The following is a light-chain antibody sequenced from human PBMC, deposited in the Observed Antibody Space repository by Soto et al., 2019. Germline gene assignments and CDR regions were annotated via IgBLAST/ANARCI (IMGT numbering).Light chain of an antibody. CDR2: EAS. Sequence: EIVLTQSPGTLSLSPGDRATLSCRASQSVTSSYLAWFQQKPGQAPRLLIYEASRRATGIPDRFSGSGSGTDFTLTINRLEPEDFAVYSCHQYGSSPLTFGQGTKLEIK. CDR1: QSVTSSY. CDR3: HQYGSSPLT. J-gene: IGKJ2*01. V-gene: IGKV3-20*01.